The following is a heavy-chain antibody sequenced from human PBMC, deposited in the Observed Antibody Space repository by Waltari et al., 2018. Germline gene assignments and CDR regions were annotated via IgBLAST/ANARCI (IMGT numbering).Heavy chain of an antibody. V-gene: IGHV3-30-3*01. J-gene: IGHJ6*02. CDR2: ISYDGSNK. CDR3: ARESVVVVIRHYYGMDV. Sequence: QVQLVESGGGVVQPGRSMRLSCAASGFTFSSYARHWVRQAPGKGLEWVAVISYDGSNKYYADSVKGRFTISRDNSKNTLYLQMNSLRAEDTAVYYCARESVVVVIRHYYGMDVWGQGTTVTVSS. D-gene: IGHD3-22*01. CDR1: GFTFSSYA.